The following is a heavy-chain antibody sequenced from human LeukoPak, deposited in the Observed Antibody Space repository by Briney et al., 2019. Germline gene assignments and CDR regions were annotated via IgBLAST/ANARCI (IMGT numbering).Heavy chain of an antibody. CDR3: ARGGYIGYGSGSRKTRHDY. V-gene: IGHV4-30-2*01. CDR1: GGSISSGGYS. Sequence: SQTLSLTCAVSGGSISSGGYSWSWIRQPPGKGLEWIGEINHSGSTNYNPSLKSRVTISVDTSKNQFSLKLSSVTAADTAVYYCARGGYIGYGSGSRKTRHDYWGQGTLVTVSS. D-gene: IGHD3-10*01. CDR2: INHSGST. J-gene: IGHJ4*02.